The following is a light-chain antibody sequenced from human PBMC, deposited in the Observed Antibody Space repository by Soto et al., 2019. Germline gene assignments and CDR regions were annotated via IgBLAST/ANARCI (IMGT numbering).Light chain of an antibody. V-gene: IGLV1-47*01. CDR2: RNN. Sequence: QLVLTQPPSVSGAPGQRVTISCTGNSSNIGAGFDVHWYQQLPGTAPKLLIYRNNQRPSGVPDRFSGSKSGTSASLAISGLRSEDEADYYCAAWDDSLSGVVFGGGTKLTVL. J-gene: IGLJ2*01. CDR3: AAWDDSLSGVV. CDR1: SSNIGAGFD.